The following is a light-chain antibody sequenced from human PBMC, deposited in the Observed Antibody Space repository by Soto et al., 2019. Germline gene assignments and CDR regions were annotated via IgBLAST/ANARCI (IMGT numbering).Light chain of an antibody. CDR3: QQRASWPPGTT. J-gene: IGKJ4*01. Sequence: EIVLTQAPAILSLSPGERATLSCRASQNVNDQVAWDQQKAGQAPRLLIYDASKRATDIPARFSGSGSGTDFSLSISTLEPEDFAVYYCQQRASWPPGTTFGGGTKVEAK. CDR2: DAS. CDR1: QNVNDQ. V-gene: IGKV3-11*01.